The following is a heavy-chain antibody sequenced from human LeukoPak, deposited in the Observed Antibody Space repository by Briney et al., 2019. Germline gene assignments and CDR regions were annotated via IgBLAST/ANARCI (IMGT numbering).Heavy chain of an antibody. CDR1: GYTFTGYY. D-gene: IGHD3-22*01. J-gene: IGHJ5*02. CDR2: INPNSSGT. Sequence: ASVKVSCKASGYTFTGYYMHWVRQAPGQGLEWMGWINPNSSGTNYAQKFQGRVTMTRDTSISTAYMELSRLRSDDTAVYYCARDLGTYYYDSSGYGRNNWFDPWGQGTLVTVSS. CDR3: ARDLGTYYYDSSGYGRNNWFDP. V-gene: IGHV1-2*02.